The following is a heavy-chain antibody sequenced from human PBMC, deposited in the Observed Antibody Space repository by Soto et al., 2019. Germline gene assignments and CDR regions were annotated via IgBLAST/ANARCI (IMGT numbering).Heavy chain of an antibody. CDR3: ARVPLRYSSSHNFDS. Sequence: SETLSVTCSVSGASVSGGIFYWSGIRHPPGKGLEWIGFIYNNETFNYNPSLKSRVTLSVDTSKHQFSLKLSSVTAADTAVYYCARVPLRYSSSHNFDSWGQGALVTVSS. D-gene: IGHD6-19*01. CDR2: IYNNETF. J-gene: IGHJ4*02. CDR1: GASVSGGIFY. V-gene: IGHV4-61*01.